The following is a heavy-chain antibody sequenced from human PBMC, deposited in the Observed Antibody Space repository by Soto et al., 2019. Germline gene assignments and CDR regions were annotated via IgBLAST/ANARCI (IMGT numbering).Heavy chain of an antibody. J-gene: IGHJ6*02. D-gene: IGHD2-15*01. Sequence: QVQLVQSGAEVKKPGASVKVSCKASGYTFTSYGISWVRQAPGQGLEWMGWISAYNGNTNYAQKLQGRVTMTTDTPTSTAYMELRSLRSDDTAEYYCARAGYCSGGRCRPYGMDVWGQGTTVTVSS. CDR2: ISAYNGNT. V-gene: IGHV1-18*01. CDR1: GYTFTSYG. CDR3: ARAGYCSGGRCRPYGMDV.